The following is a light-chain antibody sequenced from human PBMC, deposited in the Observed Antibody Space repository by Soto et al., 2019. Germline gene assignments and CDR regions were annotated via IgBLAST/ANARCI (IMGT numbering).Light chain of an antibody. V-gene: IGKV1-33*01. CDR1: QGISNS. CDR2: DAS. Sequence: DIQMTQSPSSLSASIGDRVTITCQASQGISNSLNWFHHTPGKAPKLLIYDASNLETGVPPRFSGGRSGTEFTFTISSLQPEDIGTYYCQQYGDLPFTFGPGTKVAIK. J-gene: IGKJ3*01. CDR3: QQYGDLPFT.